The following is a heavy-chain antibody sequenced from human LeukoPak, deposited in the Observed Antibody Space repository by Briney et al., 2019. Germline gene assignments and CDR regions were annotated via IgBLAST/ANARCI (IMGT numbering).Heavy chain of an antibody. CDR1: GGYISSSSYY. CDR3: ATGSVDYYYGMDV. J-gene: IGHJ6*02. CDR2: IYYSGST. D-gene: IGHD3-10*01. V-gene: IGHV4-39*07. Sequence: SETLSLTCTVSGGYISSSSYYWGWIRQPPGKGLEWIGSIYYSGSTYYNPSLKSRVTISADTSKNQFSLKLSSVTAADTAVYYCATGSVDYYYGMDVWGQGTTVTVSS.